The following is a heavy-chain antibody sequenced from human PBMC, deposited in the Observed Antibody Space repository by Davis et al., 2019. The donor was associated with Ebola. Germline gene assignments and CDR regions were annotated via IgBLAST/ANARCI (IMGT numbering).Heavy chain of an antibody. CDR2: ISAYNGNT. D-gene: IGHD2-2*02. CDR3: ARDGYCSSTSCYTLYYYYYGMDV. Sequence: ASVKVSCKASGYTFTSYYMHWVRQAPGQGLEWMGWISAYNGNTNYAQKLQGRVTMTTDTSTSTAYMELRSLRSDDTAVYYCARDGYCSSTSCYTLYYYYYGMDVWGQGTTVTVSS. V-gene: IGHV1-18*04. J-gene: IGHJ6*02. CDR1: GYTFTSYY.